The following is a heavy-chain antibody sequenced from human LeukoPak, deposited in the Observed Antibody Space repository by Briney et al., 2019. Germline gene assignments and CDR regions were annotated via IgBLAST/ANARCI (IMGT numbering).Heavy chain of an antibody. D-gene: IGHD6-6*01. V-gene: IGHV1-3*01. CDR2: INAGNGNT. Sequence: ASVKVSCKASGYTFTSYAMHWVRQAPGQRLEWMGWINAGNGNTKYSQKFQGRVTITRDTSASTAYMELSRLRSDDTAVYYCARDLSIAARDNDYWGQGTLVTVSS. CDR3: ARDLSIAARDNDY. J-gene: IGHJ4*02. CDR1: GYTFTSYA.